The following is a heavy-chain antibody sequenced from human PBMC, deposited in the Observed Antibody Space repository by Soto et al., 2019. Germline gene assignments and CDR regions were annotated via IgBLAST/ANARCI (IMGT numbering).Heavy chain of an antibody. Sequence: QVQLVQSGGEVKRPGASVKVSCKTSGYTFSNYGITWVRQAPGQPLEWLGWISLYSDGTNYAQKFQGRVSMTTDTSTNTAYMDLRSLRSDDTAVYYCARVVPGAEAWFGPWGQGTLVTVSS. D-gene: IGHD2-2*01. V-gene: IGHV1-18*01. CDR3: ARVVPGAEAWFGP. J-gene: IGHJ5*02. CDR2: ISLYSDGT. CDR1: GYTFSNYG.